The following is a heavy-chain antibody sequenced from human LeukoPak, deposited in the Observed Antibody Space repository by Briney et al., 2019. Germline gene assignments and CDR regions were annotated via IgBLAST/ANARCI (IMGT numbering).Heavy chain of an antibody. D-gene: IGHD3-10*01. CDR2: IDPSDSYT. Sequence: PGESLKISCKGSGYSSTSYWISWVRQMPGKGLEWMGKIDPSDSYTNYSPSFQGHVTISADKSISTAYLQWSSLKASDTAMYYCAIYYGSGSYYYAFDIWGQGTMVTVSS. CDR3: AIYYGSGSYYYAFDI. J-gene: IGHJ3*02. CDR1: GYSSTSYW. V-gene: IGHV5-10-1*01.